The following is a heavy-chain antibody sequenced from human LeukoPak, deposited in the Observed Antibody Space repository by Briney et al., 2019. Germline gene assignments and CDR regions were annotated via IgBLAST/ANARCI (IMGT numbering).Heavy chain of an antibody. V-gene: IGHV4-34*01. CDR2: INHSGGT. D-gene: IGHD3-16*01. CDR1: GGSFSGYY. Sequence: SETLPLTCAVYGGSFSGYYWSWIRQPPGKGLEWIGEINHSGGTNYNPSLKSRVTISVDTSKNQFSLKLSSVTAADTAVYYCARGRGRSFDPWGQGTLVTVSS. J-gene: IGHJ5*02. CDR3: ARGRGRSFDP.